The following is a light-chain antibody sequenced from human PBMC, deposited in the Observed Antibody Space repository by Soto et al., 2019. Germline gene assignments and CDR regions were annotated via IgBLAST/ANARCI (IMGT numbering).Light chain of an antibody. Sequence: DIQMTQAHSTLSASVGDRVTITCRASQSVRSWLAWYQQKPGRAPKFLSYDTSSLESGAPSRFSGSGSGTEFTLTISNLQPDDFAPYYCQQYDNYPLTFGGGTQVEI. V-gene: IGKV1-5*01. CDR2: DTS. J-gene: IGKJ4*01. CDR1: QSVRSW. CDR3: QQYDNYPLT.